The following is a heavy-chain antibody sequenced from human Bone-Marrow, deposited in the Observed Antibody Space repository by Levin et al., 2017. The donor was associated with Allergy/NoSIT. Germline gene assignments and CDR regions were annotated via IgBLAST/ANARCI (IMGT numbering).Heavy chain of an antibody. CDR2: IYYSGST. J-gene: IGHJ4*02. CDR3: ARVPSLEVYGGLIFDY. D-gene: IGHD4-23*01. Sequence: SETLSLTCTVSGGSISSYYWSWIRQPPGKGLEWIGYIYYSGSTNYNPSLKSRVTISVDTSKNQFSLKLSSVTAADTAVYYCARVPSLEVYGGLIFDYWGQGTLVTVSS. V-gene: IGHV4-59*01. CDR1: GGSISSYY.